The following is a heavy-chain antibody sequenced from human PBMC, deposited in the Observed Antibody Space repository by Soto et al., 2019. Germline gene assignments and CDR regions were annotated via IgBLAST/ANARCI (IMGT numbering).Heavy chain of an antibody. Sequence: VGSLRLSCVVSGFTFSMYWMHWVRQAPGQRLECVSCISDSSSNTYYSDSVRGRFTISRDNAKNSLYLQMNSLRAEDTAVYYCARGGLDTAMVPYYFDYWGQGTLVTVSS. D-gene: IGHD5-18*01. CDR1: GFTFSMYW. J-gene: IGHJ4*02. CDR2: ISDSSSNT. CDR3: ARGGLDTAMVPYYFDY. V-gene: IGHV3-21*01.